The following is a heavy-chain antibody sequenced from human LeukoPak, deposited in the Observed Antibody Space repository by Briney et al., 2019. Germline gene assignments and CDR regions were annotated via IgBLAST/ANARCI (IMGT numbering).Heavy chain of an antibody. CDR2: IGGSGAST. V-gene: IGHV3-23*01. J-gene: IGHJ4*02. D-gene: IGHD3-16*02. CDR1: GFIFSNYA. CDR3: ARDNPFGGVIDTFDY. Sequence: GGSLRLSCAASGFIFSNYAMTWVRQAPGKGLEWVSAIGGSGASTYYADSVKGRFTISRDNSKNTVYLQMNSLRAEDTAVYYCARDNPFGGVIDTFDYWGQGTQVTVSS.